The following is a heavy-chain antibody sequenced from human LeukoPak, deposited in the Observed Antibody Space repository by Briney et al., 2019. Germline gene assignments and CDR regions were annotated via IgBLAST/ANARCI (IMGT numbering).Heavy chain of an antibody. J-gene: IGHJ4*02. CDR3: ARDCSGGSCYDGFDY. CDR1: GFIFSSYG. D-gene: IGHD2-15*01. V-gene: IGHV3-33*01. CDR2: IWYDGSNK. Sequence: PGRSLRLSCAASGFIFSSYGMHWVRQAPGKGLEWVAVIWYDGSNKYYADSVKGRFTISRDNSKNTLYLQMNSLRAEDTAVYYCARDCSGGSCYDGFDYWGQGTLVTVSS.